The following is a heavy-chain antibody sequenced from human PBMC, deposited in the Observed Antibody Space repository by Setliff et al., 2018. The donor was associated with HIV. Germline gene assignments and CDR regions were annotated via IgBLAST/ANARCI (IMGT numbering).Heavy chain of an antibody. V-gene: IGHV4-34*01. CDR2: LSPSGTT. Sequence: PSETLSLTCAVYGGSLSDYYTNWIRQPPGKGLEWIGELSPSGTTRSNPSLQSRVTISLDTSNNQFSLKLTSVTAADTAMYYCASFFATTVTNQDYWGQGTPVTVSS. CDR1: GGSLSDYY. D-gene: IGHD4-17*01. CDR3: ASFFATTVTNQDY. J-gene: IGHJ4*02.